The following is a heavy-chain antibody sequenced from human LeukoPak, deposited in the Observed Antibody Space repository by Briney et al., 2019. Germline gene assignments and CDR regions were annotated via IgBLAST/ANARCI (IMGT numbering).Heavy chain of an antibody. CDR2: IYYSGST. V-gene: IGHV4-59*01. J-gene: IGHJ4*02. Sequence: PSETLSLTCTVSGGSISSYYWSWIRQPPGKGVEWIGYIYYSGSTNYNPSLKSRVTISVDTSKNQFSLKLSSVTAADTAVYYCASYYDSTFDYWGQGTLVTVSS. D-gene: IGHD3-22*01. CDR3: ASYYDSTFDY. CDR1: GGSISSYY.